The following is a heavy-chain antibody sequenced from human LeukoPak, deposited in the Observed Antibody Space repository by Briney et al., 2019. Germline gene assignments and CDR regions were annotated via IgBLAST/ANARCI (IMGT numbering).Heavy chain of an antibody. CDR2: INPNSGGT. J-gene: IGHJ3*02. Sequence: ASVKVSCKASGYTFTGYYMHWVRQAPGQGLEWMGWINPNSGGTNYAQKFQGRVTMTSDTSISTAYMELSSLRSDDTAMYYCARGARGSHTPTGAFDIWGQGTMVTVSS. D-gene: IGHD3-16*01. CDR3: ARGARGSHTPTGAFDI. CDR1: GYTFTGYY. V-gene: IGHV1-2*02.